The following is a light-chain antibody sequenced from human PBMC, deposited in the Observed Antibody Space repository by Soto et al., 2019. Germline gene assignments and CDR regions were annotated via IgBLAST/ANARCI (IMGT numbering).Light chain of an antibody. Sequence: EIVMTQSPATLSVSPGERATFSCRASQSVSSNLAWYQQKPGQAPRLLIYGASTRATGIPARFSGSGSGTEITLTISSLQSEDFAVYYCQQDNNWPRALTFGGGTKVDIK. CDR2: GAS. V-gene: IGKV3-15*01. CDR1: QSVSSN. J-gene: IGKJ4*01. CDR3: QQDNNWPRALT.